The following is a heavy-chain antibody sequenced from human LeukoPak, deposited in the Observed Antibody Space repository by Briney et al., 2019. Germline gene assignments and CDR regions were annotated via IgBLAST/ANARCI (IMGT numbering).Heavy chain of an antibody. CDR2: INPNSGGT. Sequence: ASVKVSCKASGYTFTGYYMHWVRQAPGQGLEWMGWINPNSGGTNYAQKFQGRVTMTRDTSISTAYMELSRLRSDDTAVYYCARSTYIVVVPAAMPAIWFDPWGQGTLVTVSP. CDR3: ARSTYIVVVPAAMPAIWFDP. D-gene: IGHD2-2*01. V-gene: IGHV1-2*02. J-gene: IGHJ5*02. CDR1: GYTFTGYY.